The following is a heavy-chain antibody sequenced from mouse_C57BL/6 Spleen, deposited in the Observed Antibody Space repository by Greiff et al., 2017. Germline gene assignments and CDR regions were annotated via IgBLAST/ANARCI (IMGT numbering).Heavy chain of an antibody. Sequence: VQLQQSGPELVKPGASVKIPCKASGYTFTDYNMDWVKQSHGKSLEWIGDINPNNGGTIYNQKFKGKATLTVDKSSSTSYMELRSLTSEDTAVYYCARRYYYGSRYFGVWGTGATVTVSS. V-gene: IGHV1-18*01. CDR3: ARRYYYGSRYFGV. CDR1: GYTFTDYN. D-gene: IGHD1-1*01. CDR2: INPNNGGT. J-gene: IGHJ1*03.